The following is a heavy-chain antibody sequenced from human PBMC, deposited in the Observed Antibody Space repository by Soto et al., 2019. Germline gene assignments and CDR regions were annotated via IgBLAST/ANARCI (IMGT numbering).Heavy chain of an antibody. D-gene: IGHD3-16*01. CDR2: ITSSGGST. Sequence: GWSLRLQCAASLLIFRNYCMTWMGHTIGKGLEWISTITSSGGSTYYAASVKGRVTICRDNANNSLYLQMTGLRAEHTPLYYCARDKYTNYVNYFDLWGRGTLVTVSS. V-gene: IGHV3-11*01. CDR1: LLIFRNYC. J-gene: IGHJ5*02. CDR3: ARDKYTNYVNYFDL.